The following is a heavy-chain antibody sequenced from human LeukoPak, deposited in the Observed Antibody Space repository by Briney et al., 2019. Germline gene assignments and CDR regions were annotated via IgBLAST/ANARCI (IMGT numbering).Heavy chain of an antibody. V-gene: IGHV3-48*03. CDR3: ARDSSVRGVMRY. D-gene: IGHD3-10*01. J-gene: IGHJ4*02. CDR1: GFTFSSYE. Sequence: PGGSLRLSCAASGFTFSSYEMNWVRHAPGKGREWGSYISSSGSTRYYADSVKGRFTISRDNAKNSLYLQMNSLRAEDTAVYYCARDSSVRGVMRYWGQGTLVTVSS. CDR2: ISSSGSTR.